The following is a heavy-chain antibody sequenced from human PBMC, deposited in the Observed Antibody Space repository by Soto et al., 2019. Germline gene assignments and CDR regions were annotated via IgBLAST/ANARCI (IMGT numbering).Heavy chain of an antibody. J-gene: IGHJ4*02. Sequence: GGFLRLSCAASGFTFSSYAMSWVRQAPGTGLEWVSAISGSGGSTYYADSVKGRFTISRDNSKNTLYLQMNTLRAEATAVYDCARETPSFDSCGQGTLVPVSS. CDR3: ARETPSFDS. D-gene: IGHD2-15*01. V-gene: IGHV3-23*01. CDR2: ISGSGGST. CDR1: GFTFSSYA.